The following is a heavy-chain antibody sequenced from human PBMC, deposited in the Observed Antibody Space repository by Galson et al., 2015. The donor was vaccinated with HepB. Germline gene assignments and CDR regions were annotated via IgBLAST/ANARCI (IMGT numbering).Heavy chain of an antibody. J-gene: IGHJ4*02. D-gene: IGHD5-24*01. CDR2: ISVSNGNT. CDR1: RYIFTKYS. CDR3: ARGGMATMGGPTFDY. Sequence: SVKVSCKAPRYIFTKYSISWVRQAPGQGPEWMGWISVSNGNTKYGQKFQGRVTMTRDTSTNTAYMELRGLRSDDTAVYYCARGGMATMGGPTFDYWGQGTLVTVSS. V-gene: IGHV1-18*01.